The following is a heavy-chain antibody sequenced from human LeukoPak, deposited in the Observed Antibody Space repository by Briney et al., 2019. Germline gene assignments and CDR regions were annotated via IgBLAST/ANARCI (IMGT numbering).Heavy chain of an antibody. CDR1: GYSISSGYY. J-gene: IGHJ4*02. V-gene: IGHV4-38-2*02. CDR3: ARDRYYYDSSGYYPLDY. CDR2: IYTSGST. D-gene: IGHD3-22*01. Sequence: PSETLSLTCTVSGYSISSGYYWGWIRQPPGKGLEWIGRIYTSGSTNYNPSLKSRVTMSVDTSKNQFSLKPSSVTAADTAVYYCARDRYYYDSSGYYPLDYWGQGTLVTVSS.